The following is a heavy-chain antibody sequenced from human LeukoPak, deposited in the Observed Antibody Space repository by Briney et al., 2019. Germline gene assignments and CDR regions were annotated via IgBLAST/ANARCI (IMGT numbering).Heavy chain of an antibody. Sequence: ASVKVSCKTSGHTFTSHGITWVRQAPGQGLEWMGWISAYNGKTDYARKLQERVTMTTDTSTSTAYMELRSLRSDDTAVYYCARCWSSDRGYCDYWGQGTLVTVSS. V-gene: IGHV1-18*01. CDR2: ISAYNGKT. CDR3: ARCWSSDRGYCDY. CDR1: GHTFTSHG. J-gene: IGHJ4*02.